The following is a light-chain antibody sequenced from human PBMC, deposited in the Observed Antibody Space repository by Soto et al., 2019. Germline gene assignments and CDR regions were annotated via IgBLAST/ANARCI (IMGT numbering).Light chain of an antibody. CDR2: GAS. CDR3: QQYGSAPRT. V-gene: IGKV3-20*01. J-gene: IGKJ1*01. CDR1: QSVSSSY. Sequence: DIVLTQSPGTLTLSPGERATLSCRASQSVSSSYLAWYQQKPGQAPRLLIYGASSRATGIPDRVSGGGSGTDFTLTISRLEPEDFAVYYCQQYGSAPRTFGQGTKVEIK.